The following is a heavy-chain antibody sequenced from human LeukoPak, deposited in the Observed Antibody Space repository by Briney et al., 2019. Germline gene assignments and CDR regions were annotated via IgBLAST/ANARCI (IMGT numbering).Heavy chain of an antibody. D-gene: IGHD1-26*01. CDR2: ISGSGGSI. J-gene: IGHJ4*02. Sequence: RGSLRLSCAASGLTFSSYGMSWVRQAPGKGLEWVSTISGSGGSIYYADSVKGRFTISRDNSKNTLYLQMNSLRVEDTAVYYCAKPGSGSYFGYWGQGTLVTVSS. CDR1: GLTFSSYG. CDR3: AKPGSGSYFGY. V-gene: IGHV3-23*01.